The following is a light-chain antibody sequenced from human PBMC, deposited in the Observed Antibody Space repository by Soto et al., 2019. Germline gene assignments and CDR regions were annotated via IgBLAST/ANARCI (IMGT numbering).Light chain of an antibody. CDR2: DAS. CDR1: QDISNY. J-gene: IGKJ4*01. Sequence: DIQMTQSPSSLSASVGDRVTITCQASQDISNYLNWYQQKPGKAPKLLIYDASNLETGVPSRFSGSGSGTDFIFTISSLQPEDIATYYCQQYDNLLALTFGGGPKVEIK. CDR3: QQYDNLLALT. V-gene: IGKV1-33*01.